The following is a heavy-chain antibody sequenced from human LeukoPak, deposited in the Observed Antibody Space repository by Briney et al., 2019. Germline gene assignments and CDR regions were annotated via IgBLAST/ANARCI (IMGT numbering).Heavy chain of an antibody. CDR2: ISSSSSTI. CDR1: GFTLSSYS. Sequence: GSLRLSCAASGFTLSSYSMNWVRQAPGKGLEWVSYISSSSSTIYYADSVKGRFTISGDNAKNSLYLQMNSLRAEDTAVYYCARDGPAYYYYYMDVWGKGTTVTVSS. J-gene: IGHJ6*03. V-gene: IGHV3-48*01. CDR3: ARDGPAYYYYYMDV.